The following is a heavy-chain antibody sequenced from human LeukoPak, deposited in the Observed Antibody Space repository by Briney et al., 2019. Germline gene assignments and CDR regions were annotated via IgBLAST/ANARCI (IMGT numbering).Heavy chain of an antibody. D-gene: IGHD2-15*01. V-gene: IGHV4-4*07. J-gene: IGHJ6*03. Sequence: SETLSLTCTVSGGSISSYYWSWIRQPAGKGLEWIGRIYTSGSTNYNPSLKSRVTMSVDTSKNQFSLKLSSVTAADTAVYYCAREAVVAATPAGYYYYYMDVWGKGTTVTISS. CDR2: IYTSGST. CDR3: AREAVVAATPAGYYYYYMDV. CDR1: GGSISSYY.